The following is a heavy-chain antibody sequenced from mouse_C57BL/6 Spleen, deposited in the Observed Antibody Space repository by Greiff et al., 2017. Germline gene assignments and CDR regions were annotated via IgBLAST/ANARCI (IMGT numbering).Heavy chain of an antibody. J-gene: IGHJ4*01. V-gene: IGHV1-52*01. D-gene: IGHD1-1*01. CDR2: IDPSDSET. CDR3: APAYYYGSSYAMDY. CDR1: GYTFTSYW. Sequence: QVQLQQPGAELVRPGSSVKLSCKASGYTFTSYWMHWVKPRPIQGLEWIGNIDPSDSETHYNQKFKDKATLTVDKSSSTAYMQLSSLTSEDSAVYYCAPAYYYGSSYAMDYWGQGTSVTVSS.